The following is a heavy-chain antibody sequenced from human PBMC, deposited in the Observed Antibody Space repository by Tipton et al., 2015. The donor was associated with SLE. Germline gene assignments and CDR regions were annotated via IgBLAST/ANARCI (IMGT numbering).Heavy chain of an antibody. D-gene: IGHD3-3*01. CDR3: ARRWAPDYDFWSGYWYYFDY. J-gene: IGHJ4*02. Sequence: TLSLTCTVSGGSISSSSYYWGWIRQPPGKGLEWIGSIYYSGSTYYNPSLKSRVTISVDTSKNQFSLKLSSVIAADTAVYYCARRWAPDYDFWSGYWYYFDYWGQGTLVTVSS. V-gene: IGHV4-39*01. CDR1: GGSISSSSYY. CDR2: IYYSGST.